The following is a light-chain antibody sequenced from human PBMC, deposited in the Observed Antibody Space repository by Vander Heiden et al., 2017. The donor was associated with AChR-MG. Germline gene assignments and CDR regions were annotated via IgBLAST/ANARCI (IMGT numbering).Light chain of an antibody. CDR1: SSDVGGYNY. CDR2: DVS. J-gene: IGLJ3*02. V-gene: IGLV2-14*01. Sequence: QSALTQPASVSGSPGQSITISCTGTSSDVGGYNYVSWYQQHPGKAPKLMIYDVSKRPSGVSNRFSGSKSGNTASLTISGLQAEDEADYYCNSYTSSSEVFGGGTKLTVL. CDR3: NSYTSSSEV.